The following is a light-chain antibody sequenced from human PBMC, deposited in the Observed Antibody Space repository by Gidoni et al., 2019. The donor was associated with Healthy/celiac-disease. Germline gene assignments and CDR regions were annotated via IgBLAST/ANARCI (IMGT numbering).Light chain of an antibody. Sequence: EIVMTQSPATLSVSPGERATLSCRASQSVSSNLAWYQQKPGQAPRLLIYGASTRATGIPARFSGSGSWTEFTLTISSLQSEDFAVYYCQQYNNWPPRFTFGPGTKVDIK. CDR3: QQYNNWPPRFT. CDR2: GAS. CDR1: QSVSSN. V-gene: IGKV3-15*01. J-gene: IGKJ3*01.